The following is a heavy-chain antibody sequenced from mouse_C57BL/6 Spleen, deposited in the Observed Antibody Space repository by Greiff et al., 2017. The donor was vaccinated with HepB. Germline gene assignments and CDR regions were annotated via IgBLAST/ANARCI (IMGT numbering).Heavy chain of an antibody. CDR1: GYAFSSSW. Sequence: VQLQESVPELVKPGASVKISCKASGYAFSSSWMNWVKQRPGKGLEWIGRIYPGDGDTNYNGKFKGKATLTADKSSSTAYMQLSSLTSEDSAVYFCARSVTTNYYFDYWGQGTTLTVSS. CDR3: ARSVTTNYYFDY. J-gene: IGHJ2*01. D-gene: IGHD2-2*01. CDR2: IYPGDGDT. V-gene: IGHV1-82*01.